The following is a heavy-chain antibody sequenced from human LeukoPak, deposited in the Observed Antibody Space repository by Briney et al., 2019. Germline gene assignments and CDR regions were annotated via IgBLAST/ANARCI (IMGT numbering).Heavy chain of an antibody. V-gene: IGHV3-7*01. J-gene: IGHJ4*02. CDR3: ARDVDWNYDL. CDR2: IKGSDK. Sequence: VGSLRLSCVGSGFTFSNYWMNWVRQAPGKGLEWVANIKGSDKGHVDSVKGRFSVSRDDARNSLYLQMESLRAEDTAVYYCARDVDWNYDLWGQGTVVRVSS. CDR1: GFTFSNYW. D-gene: IGHD1-7*01.